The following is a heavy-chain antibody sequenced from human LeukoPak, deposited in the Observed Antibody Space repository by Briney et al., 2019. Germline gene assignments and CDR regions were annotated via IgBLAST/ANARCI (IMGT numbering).Heavy chain of an antibody. V-gene: IGHV4-61*01. D-gene: IGHD6-13*01. CDR1: GGSISSSSYY. J-gene: IGHJ4*02. CDR3: AREGYSSSWYVNGYFDY. CDR2: IYYSGST. Sequence: SETLSLTCTVSGGSISSSSYYWSWIRQPPGKGLEWIGYIYYSGSTNYNPSLKSRVTISVDTSKNQFSLKLSSVTAADTAVYYCAREGYSSSWYVNGYFDYWGQGTLVTVSS.